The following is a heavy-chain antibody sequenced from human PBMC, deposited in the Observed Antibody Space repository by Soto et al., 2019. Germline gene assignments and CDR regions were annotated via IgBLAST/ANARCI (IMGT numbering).Heavy chain of an antibody. D-gene: IGHD3-22*01. V-gene: IGHV3-49*04. CDR3: STNYCDRSGYDNWFDP. CDR2: IRSKAYGGTT. Sequence: PGGSLRLSCTASGFTFGDYAMSWVRQAPGKGLEWVGFIRSKAYGGTTEYAASVKGRFTISRDDSKSIAYLQMNSLKTEDTAVYYCSTNYCDRSGYDNWFDPWGQGTLVTVSS. J-gene: IGHJ5*02. CDR1: GFTFGDYA.